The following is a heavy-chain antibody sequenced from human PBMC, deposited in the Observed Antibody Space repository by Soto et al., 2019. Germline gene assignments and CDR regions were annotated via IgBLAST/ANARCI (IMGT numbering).Heavy chain of an antibody. V-gene: IGHV4-34*02. CDR2: INHGGGT. J-gene: IGHJ3*02. CDR3: ARGQSSGSYYAEVGFDI. D-gene: IGHD1-26*01. Sequence: QVQLQQWGAGLLKPSETLSLTCAVYGGSLSGYYWNWIRQPPGKGLAWIGEINHGGGTDYNPSLKSRVTISLETSKKQFSLQLNSVTAADTAGYYCARGQSSGSYYAEVGFDIWGQGTMVTVSS. CDR1: GGSLSGYY.